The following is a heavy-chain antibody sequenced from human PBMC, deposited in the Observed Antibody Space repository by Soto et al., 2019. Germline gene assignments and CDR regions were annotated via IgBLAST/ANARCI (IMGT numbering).Heavy chain of an antibody. D-gene: IGHD3-10*01. CDR1: GDSIRSRNW. CDR3: ARARTDAEGFGYYYGMDV. CDR2: IYHSGNT. V-gene: IGHV4-4*02. J-gene: IGHJ6*02. Sequence: SSETLSLTCAVSGDSIRSRNWWSCVRQSPGKGLEWVGEIYHSGNTNYNASLKSRVIISLDESKNQFSLKLTSVTAADTAVYYCARARTDAEGFGYYYGMDVWGQGTTVTVSS.